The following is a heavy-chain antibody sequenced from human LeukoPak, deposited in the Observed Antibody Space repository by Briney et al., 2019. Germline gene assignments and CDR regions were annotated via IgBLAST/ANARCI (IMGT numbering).Heavy chain of an antibody. J-gene: IGHJ4*02. CDR1: DDSITMYY. V-gene: IGHV4-59*01. CDR2: IYYSGST. CDR3: ARVTGYVIEDNFDY. D-gene: IGHD2-15*01. Sequence: SETLSLTCTVSDDSITMYYWTWIRQPPGKGLEWIGYIYYSGSTNYNPSLKSRVTISVDMSKNQFSLKLRSVTAADTAVYYCARVTGYVIEDNFDYWGQGTLVTVSS.